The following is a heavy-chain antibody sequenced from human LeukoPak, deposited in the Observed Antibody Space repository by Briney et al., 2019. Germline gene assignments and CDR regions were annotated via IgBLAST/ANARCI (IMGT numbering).Heavy chain of an antibody. CDR1: GFTFSSYA. Sequence: GGSLRLSCAASGFTFSSYAMSWVRQAPGKGLEWVSAISGSGGSTYYADSVKGRFTISRDNSKNTLYLQMNSLRAEDTVVYYCAKVARYYYDSSGYPDYWGQGTLVTVSS. J-gene: IGHJ4*02. V-gene: IGHV3-23*01. CDR3: AKVARYYYDSSGYPDY. CDR2: ISGSGGST. D-gene: IGHD3-22*01.